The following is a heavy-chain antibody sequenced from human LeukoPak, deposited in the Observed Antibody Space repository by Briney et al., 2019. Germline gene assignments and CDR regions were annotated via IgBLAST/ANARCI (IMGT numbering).Heavy chain of an antibody. CDR1: GFTFSSYG. D-gene: IGHD3-22*01. V-gene: IGHV3-9*01. Sequence: GGSLRLSCAASGFTFSSYGMHWVRQAPGKGLEWVSGISWNSGSIGYADSVKGRFTISRDNAKNSLYLQMNSLRAEDTALYYCAVVRDSSGYADAFDIWGQGTMVTVSS. CDR2: ISWNSGSI. J-gene: IGHJ3*02. CDR3: AVVRDSSGYADAFDI.